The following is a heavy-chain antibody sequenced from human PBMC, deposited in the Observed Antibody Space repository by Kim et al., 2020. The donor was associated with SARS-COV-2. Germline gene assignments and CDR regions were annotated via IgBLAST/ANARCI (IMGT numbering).Heavy chain of an antibody. D-gene: IGHD3-16*01. CDR3: AREGLRGRGNRMITFGGVKGYFDY. Sequence: GGSLRLSCAASGFTFSSYAMHWVRQAPGKGLEWVAVISYDGSNKYYADSVKGRFTISRDNSKNTLYLQMNSLRAEDTAVYYCAREGLRGRGNRMITFGGVKGYFDYWGQGTLVTVSS. CDR1: GFTFSSYA. V-gene: IGHV3-30-3*01. CDR2: ISYDGSNK. J-gene: IGHJ4*02.